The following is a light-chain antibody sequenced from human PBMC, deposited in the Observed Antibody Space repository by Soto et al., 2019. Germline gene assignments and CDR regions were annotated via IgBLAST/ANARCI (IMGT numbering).Light chain of an antibody. J-gene: IGKJ5*01. V-gene: IGKV1-39*01. Sequence: DIQMTQSPSSLSASVGDRVTITCRASQDVSSYLAWYQQKPGKAPKLLIYAASSLQSGVPSRFSGSGSGTDFTLTISSLQPEDFATYYCQQSYSTLITFGQGTRLEIK. CDR1: QDVSSY. CDR2: AAS. CDR3: QQSYSTLIT.